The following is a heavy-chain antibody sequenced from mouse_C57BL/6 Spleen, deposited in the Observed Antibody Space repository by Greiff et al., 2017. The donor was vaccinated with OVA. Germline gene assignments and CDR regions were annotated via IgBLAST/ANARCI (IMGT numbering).Heavy chain of an antibody. CDR3: AIYDYDVGVYFDY. Sequence: VQLQQSGPELVKPGASVKISCKASGYAFSSSWMNWVKQRPGTGLAWIGRIYPGDGDTNYNGKFKGKATLTADKSSSTAYMQLSSLTSEDSAVYFCAIYDYDVGVYFDYWGQGTTLTVSS. V-gene: IGHV1-82*01. CDR2: IYPGDGDT. D-gene: IGHD2-4*01. J-gene: IGHJ2*01. CDR1: GYAFSSSW.